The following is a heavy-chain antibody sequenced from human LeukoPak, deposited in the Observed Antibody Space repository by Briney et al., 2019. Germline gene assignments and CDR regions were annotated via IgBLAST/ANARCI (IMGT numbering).Heavy chain of an antibody. J-gene: IGHJ4*02. CDR3: ARGVPYDSWSGPHYSDY. D-gene: IGHD3-3*01. Sequence: GGSLRLSCAASGFTFSSYSMNWVRQAPGKGLEWVSHITASGTAMFYADSVKGRFTISRDNAKNSLYLQMNSLGAEDTAVYYCARGVPYDSWSGPHYSDYWGQGTLVTVSS. V-gene: IGHV3-48*01. CDR1: GFTFSSYS. CDR2: ITASGTAM.